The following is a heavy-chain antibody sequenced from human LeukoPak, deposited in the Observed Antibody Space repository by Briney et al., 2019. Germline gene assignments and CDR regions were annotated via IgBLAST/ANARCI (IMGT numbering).Heavy chain of an antibody. V-gene: IGHV3-15*01. D-gene: IGHD3/OR15-3a*01. CDR2: IKSKVDGETT. Sequence: GGSLRLSCAASGFTFSSAWMTWVRQAPGKGLEYVARIKSKVDGETTDYIAPVKGRFIISRDDSKNTLYLQMNSLRAEDTAVYYCSRRFWTGYYDSWGQGTLVTVSS. CDR1: GFTFSSAW. CDR3: SRRFWTGYYDS. J-gene: IGHJ4*02.